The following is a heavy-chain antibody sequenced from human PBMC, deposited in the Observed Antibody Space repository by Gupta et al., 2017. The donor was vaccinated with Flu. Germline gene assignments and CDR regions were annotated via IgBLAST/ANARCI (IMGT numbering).Heavy chain of an antibody. Sequence: EVQLLESGGGLVQPGGSLRLSCSASGFTFNTYVISWVRQAPGKGLEWVSAISGSGDTYYADSVKGRFTISRDNSKNTLFLQMNSLRGDDTAIYFCAKDVGYRYFDHWGQGTLVTVSS. CDR2: ISGSGDT. J-gene: IGHJ4*02. CDR1: GFTFNTYV. D-gene: IGHD3-16*02. V-gene: IGHV3-23*01. CDR3: AKDVGYRYFDH.